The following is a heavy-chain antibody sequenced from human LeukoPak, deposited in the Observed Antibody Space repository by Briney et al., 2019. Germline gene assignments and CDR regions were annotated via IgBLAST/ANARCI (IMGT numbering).Heavy chain of an antibody. CDR2: LYYSGST. CDR3: ARAPDY. CDR1: GGSISSNSYY. Sequence: SEALSLTCTVSGGSISSNSYYWGWIRQPPGKGLEWIGSLYYSGSTYCNPSLKSRATISEDTSKNQFSLKLTSVTAADTAFYYCARAPDYWGQGILVTVSS. V-gene: IGHV4-39*07. J-gene: IGHJ4*02.